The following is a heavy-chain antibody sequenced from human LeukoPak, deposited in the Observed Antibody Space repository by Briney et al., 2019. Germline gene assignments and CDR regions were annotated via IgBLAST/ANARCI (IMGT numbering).Heavy chain of an antibody. CDR1: GGSISSYS. CDR3: AREGRNYYDSSGYLADGMDV. D-gene: IGHD3-22*01. V-gene: IGHV4-59*01. CDR2: IYHTGST. Sequence: PSETLSLTCTVSGGSISSYSWNWIRQPAGKGLEWIGYIYHTGSTNYNPSLKSRVTISVDTSKKQVSLKLRSVTAADTAVYYCAREGRNYYDSSGYLADGMDVWGQGTTVTVSS. J-gene: IGHJ6*02.